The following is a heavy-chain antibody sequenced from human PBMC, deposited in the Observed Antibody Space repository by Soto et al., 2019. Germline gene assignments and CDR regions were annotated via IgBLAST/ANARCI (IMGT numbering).Heavy chain of an antibody. Sequence: QVQLVESGGVVVQPGRSLRLSCAASGFTFSSYAMHWVLQAPGKGLEWVAVIAYDGSNKYDADSVKGRFTISRDNSKNTLSLQMNSLRAEDTAVSYCARVPASSGDYYFDNWGPGTLVNVS. CDR3: ARVPASSGDYYFDN. CDR1: GFTFSSYA. V-gene: IGHV3-30-3*01. J-gene: IGHJ4*02. CDR2: IAYDGSNK. D-gene: IGHD3-22*01.